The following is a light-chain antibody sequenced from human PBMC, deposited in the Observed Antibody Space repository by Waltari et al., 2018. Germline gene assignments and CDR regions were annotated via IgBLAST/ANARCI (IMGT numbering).Light chain of an antibody. CDR2: KEK. CDR1: TLAKRY. V-gene: IGLV3-25*03. J-gene: IGLJ2*01. CDR3: QSVDSGRPWHVL. Sequence: SSDLTQPPSVSVSPGQTARITCSGETLAKRYTYWYQRKPDQAPTLIIYKEKERPPGTPERFSGSRSGTTVTLTITGVQAEDEAEFFCQSVDSGRPWHVLFGGGTKLTVL.